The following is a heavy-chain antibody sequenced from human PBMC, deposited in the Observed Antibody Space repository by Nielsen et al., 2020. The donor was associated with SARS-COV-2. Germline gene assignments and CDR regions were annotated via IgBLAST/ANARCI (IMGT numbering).Heavy chain of an antibody. Sequence: GESLKISCAASGFTFSSYAMSWVRQAPGKGLEWVAVISYDGSNKYYADSVKGRFTISRDNSKNTLYLQMNSLRAEDTAVYYCATDYDILTGYYTDGGYYFDYWGQGTLVTVSS. D-gene: IGHD3-9*01. J-gene: IGHJ4*02. V-gene: IGHV3-30*04. CDR2: ISYDGSNK. CDR1: GFTFSSYA. CDR3: ATDYDILTGYYTDGGYYFDY.